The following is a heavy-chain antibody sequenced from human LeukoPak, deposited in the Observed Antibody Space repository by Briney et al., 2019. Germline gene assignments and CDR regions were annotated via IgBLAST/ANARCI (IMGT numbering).Heavy chain of an antibody. D-gene: IGHD5-18*01. V-gene: IGHV3-74*01. Sequence: GGSLRLSCAASGLTFSGYWMHWVRQAPGKGLVWVSRINSDGSTTTYADSVKGRFTISRDNAKKTLYLQMNSLRVEDTAVYYCARALDTAIVTGPGGFGGYWGQGTLVTVSS. CDR1: GLTFSGYW. CDR3: ARALDTAIVTGPGGFGGY. J-gene: IGHJ4*02. CDR2: INSDGSTT.